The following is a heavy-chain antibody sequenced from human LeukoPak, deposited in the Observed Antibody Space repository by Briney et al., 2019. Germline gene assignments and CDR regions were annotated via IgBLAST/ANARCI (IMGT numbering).Heavy chain of an antibody. CDR3: ARADRPNWYFDL. Sequence: GGALRLSCTPSGFTFRSYCIPWVRPAPGEGVVWVSRINSDGSSTSYADSVKGRFTISRDNAKTTLYLQMHSLRAEDTAMYYCARADRPNWYFDLWGRGTLVTVSS. V-gene: IGHV3-74*01. J-gene: IGHJ2*01. CDR1: GFTFRSYC. CDR2: INSDGSST.